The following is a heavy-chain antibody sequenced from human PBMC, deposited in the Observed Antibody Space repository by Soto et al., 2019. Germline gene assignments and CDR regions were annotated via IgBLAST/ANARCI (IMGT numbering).Heavy chain of an antibody. Sequence: QVPLVQSGAEVKKPGASVKVSCQASGYTFTSYDISWVRQAPGQGLEWMGWMNPSGGNTGYAQKFQGRVTMNRTTSTSTAYMELSSLTSEDTAVYYCARNYYGSGRPFDNWGQGTLVTVSS. D-gene: IGHD3-10*01. CDR2: MNPSGGNT. J-gene: IGHJ4*02. CDR1: GYTFTSYD. CDR3: ARNYYGSGRPFDN. V-gene: IGHV1-8*01.